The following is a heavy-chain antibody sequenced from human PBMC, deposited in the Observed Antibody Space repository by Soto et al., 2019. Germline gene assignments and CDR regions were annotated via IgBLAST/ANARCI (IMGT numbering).Heavy chain of an antibody. CDR2: ISANDVGT. D-gene: IGHD1-20*01. CDR3: AKAKNDYNWDNRPPFDY. Sequence: VSLRLSCEASGFTLRNYAMTWIRQAPWKGLDWVSLISANDVGTYYAESVKTRFTISTDQSRNTVYLQMDSLRADDTAIYYCAKAKNDYNWDNRPPFDYWGQGTLVTVSS. V-gene: IGHV3-23*01. CDR1: GFTLRNYA. J-gene: IGHJ4*02.